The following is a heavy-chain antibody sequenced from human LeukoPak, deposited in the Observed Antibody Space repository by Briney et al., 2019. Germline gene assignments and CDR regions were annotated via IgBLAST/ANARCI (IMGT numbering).Heavy chain of an antibody. CDR1: GFTFSSYA. Sequence: GASLRLSCAASGFTFSSYAMSWVRQAPGKGLEWVSTITSSGGSTYYADSVKGRFTISRDNSKNTLFLQTNSLRAEDTAVYYCAKGSFTIWYAFDIWGQGTMVTVSS. CDR3: AKGSFTIWYAFDI. D-gene: IGHD2-8*02. CDR2: ITSSGGST. J-gene: IGHJ3*02. V-gene: IGHV3-23*01.